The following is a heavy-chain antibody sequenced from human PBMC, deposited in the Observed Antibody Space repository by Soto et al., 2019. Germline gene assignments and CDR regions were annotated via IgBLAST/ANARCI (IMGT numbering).Heavy chain of an antibody. D-gene: IGHD3-16*01. CDR3: ARAYARSSPMDV. CDR1: GGTFSSYA. J-gene: IGHJ6*02. V-gene: IGHV1-69*13. Sequence: ASVKVSCKPAGGTFSSYAISWVRQAPGQGLEWMGGIIPIFGTANYAQKFQGRVTITADESTSTAYMELSSLRAEDTAVYYCARAYARSSPMDVWGQGTTVTVSS. CDR2: IIPIFGTA.